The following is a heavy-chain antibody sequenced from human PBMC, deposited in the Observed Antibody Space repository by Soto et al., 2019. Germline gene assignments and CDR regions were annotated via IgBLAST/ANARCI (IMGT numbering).Heavy chain of an antibody. CDR3: ATSESWAADI. V-gene: IGHV4-4*07. CDR1: GGSLTAYS. J-gene: IGHJ3*02. Sequence: PSETLSLTCTVTGGSLTAYSWNWIRQPVGKGLKWIGRIDTSGKTNYIPSLKSRLTMSIDRFKNQFSLNLKIVTAADTAVYFFATSESWAADIGGQGTMLT. CDR2: IDTSGKT. D-gene: IGHD3-16*01.